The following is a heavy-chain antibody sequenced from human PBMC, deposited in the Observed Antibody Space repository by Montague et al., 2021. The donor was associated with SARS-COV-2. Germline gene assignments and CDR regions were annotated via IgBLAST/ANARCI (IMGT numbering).Heavy chain of an antibody. CDR1: GGSISRYS. Sequence: SETLSLTCTVPGGSISRYSWTWIRQPPGKGQEWIGYIYNSGSTNYNPSLTSRVTISVDTSKNQFSLKLSSVAAADTAVYYCARVGRGSSWYEVAFDIWGQGTMVTVSS. J-gene: IGHJ3*02. V-gene: IGHV4-59*01. CDR3: ARVGRGSSWYEVAFDI. D-gene: IGHD6-13*01. CDR2: IYNSGST.